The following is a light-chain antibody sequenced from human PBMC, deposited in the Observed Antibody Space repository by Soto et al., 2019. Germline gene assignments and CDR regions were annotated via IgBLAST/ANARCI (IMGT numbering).Light chain of an antibody. Sequence: IVLTQSPATLSLSPGKRATLSCRASQNISNYLIWYQQKPGQAPRLLIYDASSRPTDIPARFSGSGSGTDFTLTISSLEPEDFALYYCQQRSNWPITFGQGTRLRL. CDR3: QQRSNWPIT. V-gene: IGKV3-11*01. CDR2: DAS. J-gene: IGKJ5*01. CDR1: QNISNY.